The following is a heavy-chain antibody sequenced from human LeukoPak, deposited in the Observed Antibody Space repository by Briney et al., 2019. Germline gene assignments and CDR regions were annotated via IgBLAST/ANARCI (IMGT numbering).Heavy chain of an antibody. CDR3: ASIKWLQPLYQIDY. D-gene: IGHD5-12*01. J-gene: IGHJ4*02. CDR2: IYYSGNT. V-gene: IGHV4-30-4*01. Sequence: SETLSLTCTVSGGSISSGDYYWSWIRQPPGKGLEWIGYIYYSGNTYYNPSLRSRVTISVDTSKNQFSLKVSSVTAADTAMYYCASIKWLQPLYQIDYWGQGTLVTVSS. CDR1: GGSISSGDYY.